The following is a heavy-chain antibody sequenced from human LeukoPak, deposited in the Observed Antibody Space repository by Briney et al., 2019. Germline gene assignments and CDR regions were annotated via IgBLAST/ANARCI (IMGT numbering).Heavy chain of an antibody. CDR3: ARLQGDYSFDY. D-gene: IGHD4-11*01. CDR1: GGSISSYY. CDR2: VYISGST. Sequence: PSETLSLTCTVSGGSISSYYWSWIRQPAGKGLEWIGRVYISGSTNYNPSLKSRGTMSIDTSKNQFSLKLSSVTAADTAVYYCARLQGDYSFDYWGQGTLVTVSS. J-gene: IGHJ4*02. V-gene: IGHV4-4*07.